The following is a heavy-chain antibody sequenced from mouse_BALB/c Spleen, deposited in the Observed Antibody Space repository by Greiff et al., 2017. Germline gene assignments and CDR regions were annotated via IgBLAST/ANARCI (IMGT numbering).Heavy chain of an antibody. CDR2: IDPANGNT. J-gene: IGHJ2*01. CDR3: ARSPLDYPDY. CDR1: GFNIKDTY. Sequence: EVQLKESGAELVKPGASVKLSCTASGFNIKDTYMHWVKQRPEQGLEWIGRIDPANGNTKYDPKFQGKATITADTSSNTAYLQLSSLTSEDTAVYYCARSPLDYPDYWGQGTTLTVSS. D-gene: IGHD2-4*01. V-gene: IGHV14-3*02.